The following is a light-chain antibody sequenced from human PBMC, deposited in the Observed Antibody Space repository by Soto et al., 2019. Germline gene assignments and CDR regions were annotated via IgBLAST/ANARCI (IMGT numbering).Light chain of an antibody. CDR1: SSDVGGYDH. J-gene: IGLJ2*01. V-gene: IGLV2-14*01. Sequence: QSALTQPASVSGSPGQSITISCSGTSSDVGGYDHVSWYQHHPGEAPKLMIYEVSYRPSGVSTRFSGSNSGNTASLTISGLQAEDEADYYCSSYTSSSTGGLFGGGTKLTVL. CDR2: EVS. CDR3: SSYTSSSTGGL.